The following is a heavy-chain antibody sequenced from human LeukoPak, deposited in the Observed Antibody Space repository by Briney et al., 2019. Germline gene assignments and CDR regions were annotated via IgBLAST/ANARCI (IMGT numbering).Heavy chain of an antibody. Sequence: SETLSLTCAVYGGSFSGYYWSWVRQPPAKGLEWIGEINHSGSTNYNPSLKSRVTISVDTSKNQFSLKLSSVTAADTAVYYCARGGRRYCSGGICYSFDYWGQGTLVTVSS. CDR3: ARGGRRYCSGGICYSFDY. CDR2: INHSGST. V-gene: IGHV4-34*01. CDR1: GGSFSGYY. J-gene: IGHJ4*02. D-gene: IGHD2-15*01.